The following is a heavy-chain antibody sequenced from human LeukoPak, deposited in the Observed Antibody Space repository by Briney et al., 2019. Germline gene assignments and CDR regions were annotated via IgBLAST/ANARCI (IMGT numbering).Heavy chain of an antibody. CDR2: IYYSGST. Sequence: NPSETLSLTCTVSGGSISSYYWSWIRQPPGKGLEWIGYIYYSGSTNYNPSLKSRVTISVDTSKNQFSLRLSSVTAADTAVYYCARTGYSSSWYWFDPWGQGTLVTVSS. CDR3: ARTGYSSSWYWFDP. J-gene: IGHJ5*02. V-gene: IGHV4-59*01. CDR1: GGSISSYY. D-gene: IGHD6-13*01.